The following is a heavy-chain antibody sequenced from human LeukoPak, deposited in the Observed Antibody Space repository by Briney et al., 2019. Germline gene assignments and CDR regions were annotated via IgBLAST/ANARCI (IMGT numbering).Heavy chain of an antibody. Sequence: GSSVKVSCKASGGTFSSYAISWVRQAPGQGLDWMGGIIPILGTANYAQKFQGRVTITADESTSTAYMELSSLRSEDTVVYYCARVRGYSSGCFDYWGQGTLVTVSS. CDR1: GGTFSSYA. D-gene: IGHD6-19*01. CDR2: IIPILGTA. CDR3: ARVRGYSSGCFDY. V-gene: IGHV1-69*01. J-gene: IGHJ4*02.